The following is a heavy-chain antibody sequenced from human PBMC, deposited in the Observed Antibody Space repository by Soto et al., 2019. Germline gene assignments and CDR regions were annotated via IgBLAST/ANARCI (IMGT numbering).Heavy chain of an antibody. J-gene: IGHJ6*02. CDR1: GFTFSSYA. Sequence: LRLSCAASGFTFSSYAMHWVRQAPGKGLEWVAVISYDGSNKYYADSVKGRFTISRDNSKNTLYLQMNSLRAEDTAVYYCARIYCSGGSCYSIYYYYGMDVWGQGTTVTVSS. D-gene: IGHD2-15*01. CDR2: ISYDGSNK. CDR3: ARIYCSGGSCYSIYYYYGMDV. V-gene: IGHV3-30-3*01.